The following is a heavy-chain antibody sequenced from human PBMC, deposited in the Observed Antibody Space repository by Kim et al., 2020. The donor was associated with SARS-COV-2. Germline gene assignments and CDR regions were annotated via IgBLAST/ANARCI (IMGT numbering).Heavy chain of an antibody. D-gene: IGHD2-15*01. CDR3: ARGIVVVVAANYYYGMDV. CDR2: IIPIFGTA. J-gene: IGHJ6*02. Sequence: SVKVSCKASGGTFSSYAISWVRQAPGQGLEWMGGIIPIFGTANYAQKFQGRVTITADESTSTAYMELSSLRSEDTAVYYCARGIVVVVAANYYYGMDVWGQGTTVTVSS. V-gene: IGHV1-69*13. CDR1: GGTFSSYA.